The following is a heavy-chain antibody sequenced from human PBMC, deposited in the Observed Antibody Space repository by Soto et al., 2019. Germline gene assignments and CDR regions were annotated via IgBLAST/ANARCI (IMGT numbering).Heavy chain of an antibody. D-gene: IGHD6-19*01. CDR1: GYTFTSYG. CDR3: ARDIAVAGRLLYFDY. J-gene: IGHJ4*02. Sequence: ASVKVSCKASGYTFTSYGISWVRQAPGQGLEWMGWISAYNGNTNYAQKLQGRVTMTTDTSTSTAYMELRSLRSDDTAVYYRARDIAVAGRLLYFDYWGQGTLVTVSS. CDR2: ISAYNGNT. V-gene: IGHV1-18*01.